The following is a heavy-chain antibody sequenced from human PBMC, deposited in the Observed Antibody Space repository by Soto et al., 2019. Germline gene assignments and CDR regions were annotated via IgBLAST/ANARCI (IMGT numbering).Heavy chain of an antibody. V-gene: IGHV3-48*03. CDR3: ARKGGSGVSYYYFAMDV. J-gene: IGHJ6*02. Sequence: GSLKLFCTASGFTFSSYEMNLVRQAPGKGLEWVSYISSSGSTMYYADSVKGLFTISRDNAKNSLFLQMDSLRAEDTAVYYCARKGGSGVSYYYFAMDVWGQGTTVTVSS. CDR1: GFTFSSYE. D-gene: IGHD3-10*01. CDR2: ISSSGSTM.